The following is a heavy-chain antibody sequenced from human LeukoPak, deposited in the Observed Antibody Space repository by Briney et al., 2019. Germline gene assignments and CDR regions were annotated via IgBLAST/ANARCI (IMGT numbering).Heavy chain of an antibody. CDR1: GFTFSDYW. Sequence: PGGSLRLSCVASGFTFSDYWMTWVRQAPGKGLEYVANIKQDGSEKFYVDSVKGRFTISRDNAKNSLYLQMNSLRAEDTAVYYCARDGRFSYGAFDIWGQGTMVTVSS. CDR2: IKQDGSEK. D-gene: IGHD3-3*01. J-gene: IGHJ3*02. V-gene: IGHV3-7*01. CDR3: ARDGRFSYGAFDI.